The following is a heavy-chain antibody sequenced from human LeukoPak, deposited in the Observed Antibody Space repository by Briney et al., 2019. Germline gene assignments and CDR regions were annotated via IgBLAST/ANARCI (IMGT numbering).Heavy chain of an antibody. D-gene: IGHD3-22*01. V-gene: IGHV3-11*06. CDR3: ARDSSGRSLGY. CDR1: GFTFSDYY. CDR2: ISSSSSYT. Sequence: GGSLRLSCAASGFTFSDYYMSWIRQAPGKGLEWVSYISSSSSYTNYADSVKGRFTISRDSAKNTLYLEMNSLRAEDTAVYYCARDSSGRSLGYWGQGTLVTVSS. J-gene: IGHJ4*02.